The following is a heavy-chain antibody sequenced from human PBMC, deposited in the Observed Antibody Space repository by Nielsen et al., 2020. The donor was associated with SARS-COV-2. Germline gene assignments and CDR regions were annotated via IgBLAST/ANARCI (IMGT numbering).Heavy chain of an antibody. CDR1: GFTFDDYA. CDR3: AKDRGAAVRGLFDY. J-gene: IGHJ4*02. V-gene: IGHV3-9*01. D-gene: IGHD3-10*01. CDR2: ISWNSGSI. Sequence: SLKISCAASGFTFDDYAMHWVRQAPGKGLEWVSGISWNSGSIGYADSVKGRFTISRDNAKNSLYLQMNSLRAGDTAVYYCAKDRGAAVRGLFDYWGQGKLVTVSS.